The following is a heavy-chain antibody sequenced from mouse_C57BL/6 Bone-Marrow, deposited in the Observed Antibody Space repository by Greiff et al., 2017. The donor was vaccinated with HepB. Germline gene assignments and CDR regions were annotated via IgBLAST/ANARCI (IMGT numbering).Heavy chain of an antibody. Sequence: VQLQQSGAELVMPGASVKLSCKASGYTFTSYWMHWVKQRPGQGLEWIGEIDPSDSYTNYNQKFKGKSTLTVDKSSSTAYMQLSSLTSEDSAVYYCARKGPYYGSSDYWGQGTTLTVSS. D-gene: IGHD1-1*01. CDR3: ARKGPYYGSSDY. J-gene: IGHJ2*01. V-gene: IGHV1-69*01. CDR2: IDPSDSYT. CDR1: GYTFTSYW.